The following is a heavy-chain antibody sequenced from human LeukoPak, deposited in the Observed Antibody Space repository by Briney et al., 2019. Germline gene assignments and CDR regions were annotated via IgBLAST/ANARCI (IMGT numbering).Heavy chain of an antibody. Sequence: PSETLSLTCTVSGGSISSSSYYWGWIRQPPGKGLEWIGGIYYSGSTYYNPSLKSRVTISVDTSKNQFSLKLRSVTAADTAVYYCARWEHSGSYYSYWGQGTLVTVSS. D-gene: IGHD1-26*01. CDR1: GGSISSSSYY. CDR2: IYYSGST. CDR3: ARWEHSGSYYSY. J-gene: IGHJ4*02. V-gene: IGHV4-39*01.